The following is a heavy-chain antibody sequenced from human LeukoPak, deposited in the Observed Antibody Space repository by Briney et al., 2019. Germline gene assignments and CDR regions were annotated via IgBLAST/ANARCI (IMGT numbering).Heavy chain of an antibody. CDR2: IKSKAHGGTT. CDR1: GLSFSNAW. J-gene: IGHJ1*01. V-gene: IGHV3-15*01. Sequence: PGGSLRLSCAASGLSFSNAWMSWVRQAPGRGLECIGRIKSKAHGGTTDYAAPVKGTFIISRDDSKDMVYLQMNSLKTEDTAVYYCTTAGQQWGQGTLVTVSS. CDR3: TTAGQQ.